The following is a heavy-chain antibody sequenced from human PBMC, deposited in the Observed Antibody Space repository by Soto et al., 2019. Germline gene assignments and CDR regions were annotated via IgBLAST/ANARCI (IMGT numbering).Heavy chain of an antibody. J-gene: IGHJ6*02. Sequence: GESLKISCKGSGYSFTSYWIGWVRQMPGKGLEWMGIIYPGDSDTRYSPSFQGQVTISADKSISTAYLQWSSLKASDTAMYYCARQNCSSTSCLYYHYYYGMDVWGQGTTVTVSS. CDR3: ARQNCSSTSCLYYHYYYGMDV. D-gene: IGHD2-2*01. CDR1: GYSFTSYW. V-gene: IGHV5-51*01. CDR2: IYPGDSDT.